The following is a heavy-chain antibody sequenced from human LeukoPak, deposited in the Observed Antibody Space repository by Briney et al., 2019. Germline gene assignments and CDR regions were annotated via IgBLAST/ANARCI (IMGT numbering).Heavy chain of an antibody. CDR3: ARDPPFGSGWAQNHFDY. CDR1: GFTFDAYA. D-gene: IGHD6-19*01. V-gene: IGHV3-30*04. Sequence: PGGSLRLSCAPSGFTFDAYAMHWVRQAPGKGLEWVALISYDGGNIYYLDSVQGRFTISRDNSKNTLYLQMNTLRPEDTAIYYCARDPPFGSGWAQNHFDYWGQGTLVTVSS. J-gene: IGHJ4*02. CDR2: ISYDGGNI.